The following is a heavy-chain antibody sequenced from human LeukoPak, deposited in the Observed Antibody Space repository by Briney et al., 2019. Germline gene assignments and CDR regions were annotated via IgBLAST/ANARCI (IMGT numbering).Heavy chain of an antibody. V-gene: IGHV5-51*01. CDR3: ARVSYVYYFDY. J-gene: IGHJ4*02. CDR2: VYPDDSDT. CDR1: GYSFTSYW. Sequence: GESLKISCKGSGYSFTSYWIAWVRQMPGKGLECMGIVYPDDSDTRYSPSFQGQVTISADKSISTAYLQWSSLEASDTAMYYCARVSYVYYFDYWGQGTLVTVSS. D-gene: IGHD3-16*02.